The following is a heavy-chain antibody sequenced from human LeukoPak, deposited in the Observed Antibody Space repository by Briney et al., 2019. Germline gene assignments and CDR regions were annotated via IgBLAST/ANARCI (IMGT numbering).Heavy chain of an antibody. J-gene: IGHJ4*02. CDR1: GFTFSRFW. Sequence: PGESLRLSCAASGFTFSRFWMSWVRQAPGKGLEWVANIKQDGGEKYYVDSVKGRFTISRDNAKNSLHLQMSSLRAEDTAIYYCASASPAGDYWGQGTQVTVSS. CDR2: IKQDGGEK. V-gene: IGHV3-7*01. CDR3: ASASPAGDY. D-gene: IGHD2-2*01.